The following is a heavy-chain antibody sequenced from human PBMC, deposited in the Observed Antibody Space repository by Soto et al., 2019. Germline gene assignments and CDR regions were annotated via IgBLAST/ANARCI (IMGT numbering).Heavy chain of an antibody. V-gene: IGHV1-69*02. D-gene: IGHD3-10*01. CDR3: ARSPVTFRGGIMNLDY. CDR2: IIPILGIA. CDR1: GGTFSSYT. J-gene: IGHJ4*02. Sequence: QVQLVQSGAEVKKPGSSVKVSCKASGGTFSSYTISWVRQAPGQGLEWMGRIIPILGIANYAQKFQGRVTITADKSTSTAYMELSSLRSEDTAVYYCARSPVTFRGGIMNLDYWGQGTLVTVSS.